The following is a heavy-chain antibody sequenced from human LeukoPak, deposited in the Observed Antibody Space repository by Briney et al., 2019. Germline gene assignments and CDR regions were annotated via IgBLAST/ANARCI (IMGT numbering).Heavy chain of an antibody. J-gene: IGHJ4*02. V-gene: IGHV3-64D*06. CDR2: ITNNGGDV. D-gene: IGHD6-19*01. CDR3: VRRSTSGWCGDY. CDR1: GFTFSNYG. Sequence: GGSPRLSCSASGFTFSNYGMHWVRQAPGKGLEYVSAITNNGGDVNYADSVKGRFTISRDNSKNTVFLQMSALRGEDTAVYFCVRRSTSGWCGDYWGQGALVTVSS.